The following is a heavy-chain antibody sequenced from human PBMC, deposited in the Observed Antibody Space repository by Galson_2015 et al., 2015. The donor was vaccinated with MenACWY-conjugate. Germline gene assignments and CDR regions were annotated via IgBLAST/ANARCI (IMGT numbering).Heavy chain of an antibody. D-gene: IGHD1-26*01. Sequence: YADSVKGRFTISRDNAKNSLYLQMNSLRTEDTAVYYCAKSIVVSKGAFDIWGQGTMVTVSS. J-gene: IGHJ3*02. V-gene: IGHV3-21*01. CDR3: AKSIVVSKGAFDI.